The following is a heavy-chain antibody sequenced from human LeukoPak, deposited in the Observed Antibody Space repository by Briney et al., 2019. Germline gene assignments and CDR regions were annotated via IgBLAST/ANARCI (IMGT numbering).Heavy chain of an antibody. CDR2: IYHSGST. Sequence: SGTLSLTCGVSGGSISSSNWWSWVRQPPGKGLEWIGEIYHSGSTNFNPSLKSRVTISVDKSKNQFSLKVTSVTAADTAVYYCARDGRIAYCGGVCFDYWGQRTLVTVSS. CDR1: GGSISSSNW. J-gene: IGHJ4*02. D-gene: IGHD2-21*02. V-gene: IGHV4-4*02. CDR3: ARDGRIAYCGGVCFDY.